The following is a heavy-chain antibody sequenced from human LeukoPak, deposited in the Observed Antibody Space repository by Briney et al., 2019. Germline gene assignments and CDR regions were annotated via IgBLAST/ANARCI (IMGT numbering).Heavy chain of an antibody. CDR3: ARRGVVIRVILVGFHKEAFYFDS. V-gene: IGHV3-23*01. Sequence: PPGGSLRLSCAVSGITLSNYGMSWVRQAPEKGLEWVAGISDSGCSTNYADSVKGRFTISRDNPKNTLYLQMNSLRAEDTAVYFCARRGVVIRVILVGFHKEAFYFDSWGQGALVTVSS. J-gene: IGHJ4*02. CDR1: GITLSNYG. D-gene: IGHD3-22*01. CDR2: ISDSGCST.